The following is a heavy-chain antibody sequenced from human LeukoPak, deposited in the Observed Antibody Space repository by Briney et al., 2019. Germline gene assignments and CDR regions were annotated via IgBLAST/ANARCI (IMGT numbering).Heavy chain of an antibody. D-gene: IGHD4-17*01. Sequence: GGSLRLSCAASGFTFSSYSMNWVRQAPGKGLEWVAVISYDGSNKYYADSVKGRFTISRDNSKNTLYLQMNSLRAEDTAVYYCAKEWSAYGDNLFDYWGQGTLVTVSS. J-gene: IGHJ4*02. CDR1: GFTFSSYS. V-gene: IGHV3-30*18. CDR3: AKEWSAYGDNLFDY. CDR2: ISYDGSNK.